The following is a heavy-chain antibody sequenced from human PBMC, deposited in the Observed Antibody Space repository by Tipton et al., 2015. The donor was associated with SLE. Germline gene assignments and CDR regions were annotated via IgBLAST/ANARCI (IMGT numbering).Heavy chain of an antibody. CDR1: GGSISSTHYY. D-gene: IGHD2-8*01. Sequence: LRLSCTVSGGSISSTHYYWGWIRQPPGKGLEWIGEINHSGSTNYNPSLKSRVTISVDTSKNQFSLKLSSVTAADTAVYFCAREERNGHLNYLDFWGQGTLVPVSS. CDR3: AREERNGHLNYLDF. CDR2: INHSGST. V-gene: IGHV4-39*07. J-gene: IGHJ4*02.